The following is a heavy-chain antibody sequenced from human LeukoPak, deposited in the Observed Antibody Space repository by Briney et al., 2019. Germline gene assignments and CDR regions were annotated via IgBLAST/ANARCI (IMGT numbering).Heavy chain of an antibody. J-gene: IGHJ5*02. Sequence: SETLSLTCTVSGGSISSSSYYWGWIRQPPGKGLEWIGSIYYSGSTYYNPSLKSRVTISVDTSKNQFSLKLSSVTAADTAVYYCARHAKIVVVTNWFDPWGQGTLVTVSS. V-gene: IGHV4-39*01. CDR3: ARHAKIVVVTNWFDP. CDR1: GGSISSSSYY. D-gene: IGHD3-22*01. CDR2: IYYSGST.